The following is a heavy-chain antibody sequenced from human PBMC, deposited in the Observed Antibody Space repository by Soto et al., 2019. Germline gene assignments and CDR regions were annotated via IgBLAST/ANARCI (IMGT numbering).Heavy chain of an antibody. D-gene: IGHD6-19*01. Sequence: GGSLRLSCAASGFTFSSYGMHWVRQAPGKGLEWVAVISYDGSNKYYADSVKGRFTISRDNSKNTLYLQMNSLRAENTAVYYCAKQFDSSGWYSHWGQGTLVTVSS. CDR2: ISYDGSNK. V-gene: IGHV3-30*18. CDR1: GFTFSSYG. J-gene: IGHJ4*02. CDR3: AKQFDSSGWYSH.